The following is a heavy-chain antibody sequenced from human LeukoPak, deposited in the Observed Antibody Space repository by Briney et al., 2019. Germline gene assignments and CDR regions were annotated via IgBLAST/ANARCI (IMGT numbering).Heavy chain of an antibody. D-gene: IGHD5-12*01. J-gene: IGHJ4*02. V-gene: IGHV4-39*07. Sequence: NPSETLSLTCTVSGGSISSSSYYWGWIRQPPGKGLEWIGSIYYSGSTYYNPSFKSRVTISVDTSKNQFSLKLSSVTAADTAVYYCARVGGYDVYYFDYWGQGTLVTVSS. CDR2: IYYSGST. CDR1: GGSISSSSYY. CDR3: ARVGGYDVYYFDY.